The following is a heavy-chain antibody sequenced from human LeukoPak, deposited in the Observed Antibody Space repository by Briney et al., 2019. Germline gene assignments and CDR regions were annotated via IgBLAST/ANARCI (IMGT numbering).Heavy chain of an antibody. V-gene: IGHV3-23*01. CDR2: ISGSGGST. J-gene: IGHJ4*02. D-gene: IGHD4-17*01. CDR1: GFTFNSYA. CDR3: AKLHDYGDYGPLWY. Sequence: PGGSLRLSCAASGFTFNSYAMSWVRQAPGKGLEWVSAISGSGGSTYYADSVKGRFTISRDNSKNTLYLQMNSLRAEDTAVYYCAKLHDYGDYGPLWYWGQGTLVTVSS.